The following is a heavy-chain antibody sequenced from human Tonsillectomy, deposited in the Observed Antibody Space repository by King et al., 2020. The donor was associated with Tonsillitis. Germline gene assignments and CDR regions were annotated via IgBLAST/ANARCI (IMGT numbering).Heavy chain of an antibody. Sequence: QLVQSGAEVKKPGASVQVSCKASGYSFTNYYMHWVRQAPGQVLEWMGIINPSGGSTRDAQKFQGRVTMTRDTSTSTVYMELSSLKSEDTAVYYCARSLVGVDDAFDIWGQGTMVTVSS. D-gene: IGHD1-26*01. J-gene: IGHJ3*02. V-gene: IGHV1-46*03. CDR3: ARSLVGVDDAFDI. CDR1: GYSFTNYY. CDR2: INPSGGST.